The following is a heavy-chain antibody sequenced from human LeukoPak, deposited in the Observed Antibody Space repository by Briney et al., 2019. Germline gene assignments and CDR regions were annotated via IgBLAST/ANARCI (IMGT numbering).Heavy chain of an antibody. V-gene: IGHV4-59*12. Sequence: SETLSLTCTVSGGSISSYYWSWIRQPPGKGLEWIGYIYYSGRTNYNPSLKSRVTISVDTSKNQFSLKLSSVTAADTAVYYCARDSGRGPSAPSFDYWGQGTLVTVSS. D-gene: IGHD3-10*01. CDR1: GGSISSYY. CDR2: IYYSGRT. J-gene: IGHJ4*02. CDR3: ARDSGRGPSAPSFDY.